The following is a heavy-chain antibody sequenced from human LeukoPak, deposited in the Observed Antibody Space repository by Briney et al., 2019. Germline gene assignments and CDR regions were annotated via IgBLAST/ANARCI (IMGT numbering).Heavy chain of an antibody. Sequence: SETLSLTCTVSGASISSSYWSWIRQPAGKGLEWIGRLYTTGSTDYNPSLRSRVTMSVDTSKNQFSLKLSSVTAADTAVYYCARSSLRGQWGGYYYYMDVWGKGTTVTVSS. CDR1: GASISSSY. D-gene: IGHD3-10*01. CDR3: ARSSLRGQWGGYYYYMDV. CDR2: LYTTGST. J-gene: IGHJ6*03. V-gene: IGHV4-4*07.